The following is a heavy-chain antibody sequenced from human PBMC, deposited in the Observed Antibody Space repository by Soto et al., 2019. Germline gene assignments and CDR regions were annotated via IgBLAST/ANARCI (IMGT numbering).Heavy chain of an antibody. CDR2: IYYSGNT. V-gene: IGHV4-31*03. J-gene: IGHJ5*02. CDR1: GGSISTGGYY. Sequence: PSETLSLTCTVSGGSISTGGYYWNWIRQHPGKGLEWIGYIYYSGNTYYNPSLKSRVTMSVDTSKNQFSLKLSSVTAADTAVYYCARGRKDYDFWSDSASNWFDPRGQGTLVTVSS. CDR3: ARGRKDYDFWSDSASNWFDP. D-gene: IGHD3-3*01.